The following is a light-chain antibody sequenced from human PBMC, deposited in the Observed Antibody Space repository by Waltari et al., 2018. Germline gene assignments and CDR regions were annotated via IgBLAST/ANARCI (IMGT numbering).Light chain of an antibody. CDR3: TSYADRKSFV. Sequence: QSALTQPPSASGPPGQSATISCTGSSSDIGAYNFVSWYQQHPGKAPKLIISQVSKRPSGVPGRFSGSKSGNTASLTVSGVQAEDEADYYCTSYADRKSFVFGDGTRLTVL. V-gene: IGLV2-8*01. CDR1: SSDIGAYNF. CDR2: QVS. J-gene: IGLJ1*01.